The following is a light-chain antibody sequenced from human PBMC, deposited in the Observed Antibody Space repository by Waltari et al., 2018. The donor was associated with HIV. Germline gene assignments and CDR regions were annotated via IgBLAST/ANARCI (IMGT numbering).Light chain of an antibody. Sequence: QLVLTQSPSASASLGASVKLTCTLSSGHSRYAIAWHQQQPEKGPRFLMRLNGDGRNITGDGIPDRFSGSSSVTERYLTISSLQSDDEADYYCQTWGTGFLVFGGGTKLTVL. J-gene: IGLJ2*01. V-gene: IGLV4-69*01. CDR2: LNGDGRN. CDR1: SGHSRYA. CDR3: QTWGTGFLV.